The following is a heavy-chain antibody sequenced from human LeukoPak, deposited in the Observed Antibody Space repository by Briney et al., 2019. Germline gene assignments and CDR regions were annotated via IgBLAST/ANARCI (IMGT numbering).Heavy chain of an antibody. Sequence: SETLSLTCTVSGGSISSYYWSWIRQPPGKGLEWIAYISDIGSINYHPSLKSRVTISLDTSKNQFSLKLSSVTAADTAVYYCAGHHPRNTVDFWGQGTLVTVSS. V-gene: IGHV4-59*08. CDR3: AGHHPRNTVDF. J-gene: IGHJ4*02. CDR1: GGSISSYY. D-gene: IGHD2/OR15-2a*01. CDR2: ISDIGSI.